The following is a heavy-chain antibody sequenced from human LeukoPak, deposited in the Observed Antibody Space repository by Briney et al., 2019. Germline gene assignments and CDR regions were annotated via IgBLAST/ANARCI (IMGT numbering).Heavy chain of an antibody. V-gene: IGHV3-53*01. CDR1: GFTVSSNY. Sequence: GGSLRLSCAASGFTVSSNYMSWVRQAPGKGLEWVSVIYSGGSTYYADSVKGRFTISGDNSKNTLYLQMNSLRAEDTAVYYCAKGQGGSYNFDYWGQGTLVTVSS. J-gene: IGHJ4*02. CDR2: IYSGGST. D-gene: IGHD1-26*01. CDR3: AKGQGGSYNFDY.